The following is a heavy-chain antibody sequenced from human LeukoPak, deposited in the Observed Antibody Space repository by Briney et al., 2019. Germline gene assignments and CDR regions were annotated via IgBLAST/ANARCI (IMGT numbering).Heavy chain of an antibody. V-gene: IGHV4-4*02. Sequence: PSETLSLTCAVSGGSISSSNWWSWVRQPPGKGLEWIGEIFHSGSTNYNPSLQSRVTISVDESKNQFSLKLSSVTAADTAVYYCARNQMTTVTGFYYYGMDVWGKGTTATVSS. CDR2: IFHSGST. CDR3: ARNQMTTVTGFYYYGMDV. D-gene: IGHD4-17*01. CDR1: GGSISSSNW. J-gene: IGHJ6*04.